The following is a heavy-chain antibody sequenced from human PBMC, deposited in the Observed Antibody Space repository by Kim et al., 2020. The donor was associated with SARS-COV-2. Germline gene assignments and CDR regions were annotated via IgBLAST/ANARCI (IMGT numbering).Heavy chain of an antibody. CDR1: GGSISSSGHY. CDR3: ARRGVVAGNLVYDY. V-gene: IGHV4-39*01. D-gene: IGHD3-10*01. Sequence: SETLSLTCTVSGGSISSSGHYWTWIRQPPGKGLEWIGSIYYSGTTYDNPSLKSRITISVDTSKNQFSLNLSSVTAAATAVYYCARRGVVAGNLVYDYGG. CDR2: IYYSGTT. J-gene: IGHJ4*01.